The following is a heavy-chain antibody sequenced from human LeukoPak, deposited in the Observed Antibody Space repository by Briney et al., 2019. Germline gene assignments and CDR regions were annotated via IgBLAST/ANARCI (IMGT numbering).Heavy chain of an antibody. CDR2: ISGSGGST. Sequence: PGGSLRLSCAASGFTFSSYAMSWVRQAPGKGLEWVSAISGSGGSTYYADSVKGRFTISRDNSKNTLYLQMNSLRAEDTAVYYCAKTGSTYYYDSSGYYYLDWGQGTLVTVSS. J-gene: IGHJ4*02. CDR1: GFTFSSYA. D-gene: IGHD3-22*01. V-gene: IGHV3-23*01. CDR3: AKTGSTYYYDSSGYYYLD.